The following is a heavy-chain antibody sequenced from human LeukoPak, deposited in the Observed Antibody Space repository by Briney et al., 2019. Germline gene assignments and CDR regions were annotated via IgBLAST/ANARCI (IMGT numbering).Heavy chain of an antibody. CDR3: ARDGSSSWYPDFDY. D-gene: IGHD6-13*01. J-gene: IGHJ4*02. CDR2: IYYSGST. CDR1: GFTFSSYS. V-gene: IGHV4-39*07. Sequence: GSLRLSCAASGFTFSSYSMNWVRQAPGKGLEWIGSIYYSGSTYYNPSLKSRVTISVDTSKNQFSLKLSSVTAADTAVYYCARDGSSSWYPDFDYWGQGTLVTVSS.